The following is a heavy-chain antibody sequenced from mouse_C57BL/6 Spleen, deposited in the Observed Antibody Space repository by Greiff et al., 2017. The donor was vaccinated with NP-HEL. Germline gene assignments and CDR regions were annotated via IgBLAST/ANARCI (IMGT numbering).Heavy chain of an antibody. Sequence: EVQLQQSGPELVKPGASVKIPCKASGYTFTDYNMDWVKQSHGKSLEWIGDINPNNGGTIYNQKFKGKATLTVDTSSSTAYMELRSLTSEDTAVYYCARFYYGSGDYAMDYWGQGTSVTVSS. CDR2: INPNNGGT. CDR3: ARFYYGSGDYAMDY. CDR1: GYTFTDYN. D-gene: IGHD2-2*01. J-gene: IGHJ4*01. V-gene: IGHV1-18*01.